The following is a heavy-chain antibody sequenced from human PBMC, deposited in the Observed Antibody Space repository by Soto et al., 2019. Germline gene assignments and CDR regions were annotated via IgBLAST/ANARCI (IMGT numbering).Heavy chain of an antibody. Sequence: SETLSLTCTVSGGSISSYYWSWIRQPPGKGLEWIGYIYYSGSTNYNPSLRSRVTISVDTSKNQFSLKLSSVTAADTAVYYCAMYSSGWYYYYGMDVWGQGTTVTVSS. CDR2: IYYSGST. CDR1: GGSISSYY. J-gene: IGHJ6*02. CDR3: AMYSSGWYYYYGMDV. V-gene: IGHV4-59*01. D-gene: IGHD6-19*01.